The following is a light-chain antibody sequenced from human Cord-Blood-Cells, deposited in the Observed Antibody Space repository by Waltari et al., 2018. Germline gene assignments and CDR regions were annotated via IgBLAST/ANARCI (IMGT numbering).Light chain of an antibody. CDR1: KLGEKY. Sequence: SYELTQPPSVSVSPGQTASITCSGDKLGEKYACWYQQKPGQCPVLVIYQDSKRPSGIPEQFSGSNSGNTATLTISGTQAMDEADYYCQAWDSSTVVFGGGTKLTVL. J-gene: IGLJ2*01. V-gene: IGLV3-1*01. CDR3: QAWDSSTVV. CDR2: QDS.